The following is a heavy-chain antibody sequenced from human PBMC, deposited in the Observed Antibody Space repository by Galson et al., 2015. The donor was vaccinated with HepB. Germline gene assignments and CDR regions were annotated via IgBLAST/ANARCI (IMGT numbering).Heavy chain of an antibody. Sequence: SLRLSCAASGFTFDDYAMHWVRQAPGKGLEWVSSISWNSGSIGYADSVKGRFTISRDNAKNSLYLQMNSLRAEDTALYYCAKDSGTGYGDYNFDYWGQGTLVTVSS. CDR3: AKDSGTGYGDYNFDY. V-gene: IGHV3-9*01. CDR2: ISWNSGSI. D-gene: IGHD4-17*01. CDR1: GFTFDDYA. J-gene: IGHJ4*02.